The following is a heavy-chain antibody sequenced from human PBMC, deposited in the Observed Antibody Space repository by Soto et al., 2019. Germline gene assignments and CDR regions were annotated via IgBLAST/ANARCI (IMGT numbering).Heavy chain of an antibody. Sequence: QVQLVDSGGGVVQPGRSLRLSCAASGFTFSSYGMHWVRQAPGKGLEWVAVISYDGSNKYYADSVKGRFTISRDNSKNTLYLQMNSLRAEDTAVYYCAKDKGIVGATPHYWGQGTLVTVSS. CDR2: ISYDGSNK. J-gene: IGHJ4*02. CDR3: AKDKGIVGATPHY. D-gene: IGHD1-26*01. CDR1: GFTFSSYG. V-gene: IGHV3-30*18.